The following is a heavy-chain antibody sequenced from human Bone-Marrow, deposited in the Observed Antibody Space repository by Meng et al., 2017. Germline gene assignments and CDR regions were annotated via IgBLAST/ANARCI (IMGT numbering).Heavy chain of an antibody. CDR3: ARDGPPYSIKGGSNWFDP. CDR2: INPSGGST. CDR1: GYTFTSYG. D-gene: IGHD6-13*01. V-gene: IGHV1-46*01. J-gene: IGHJ5*02. Sequence: ASVKVSCKASGYTFTSYGISWVRQAPGQGLEWMGVINPSGGSTSYAQKFQGRVTMTRDTSTSTVYMELSSLRSEDTAVYYCARDGPPYSIKGGSNWFDPWGQGTLVTVSS.